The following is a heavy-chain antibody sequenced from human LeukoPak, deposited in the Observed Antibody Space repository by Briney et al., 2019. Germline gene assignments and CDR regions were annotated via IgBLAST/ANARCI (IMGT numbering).Heavy chain of an antibody. D-gene: IGHD2-2*01. CDR1: GFTFSSYG. J-gene: IGHJ4*02. CDR2: ISYDGSNK. V-gene: IGHV3-30*03. CDR3: AREGYCSSISCHYFDC. Sequence: GGSLRLSCAASGFTFSSYGMHWVRQAPGKGLEWVAVISYDGSNKYYADSVKGRFTISRDNSKNTLYLQMGSLRAEDMAVYYCAREGYCSSISCHYFDCWGQGTPVTVSS.